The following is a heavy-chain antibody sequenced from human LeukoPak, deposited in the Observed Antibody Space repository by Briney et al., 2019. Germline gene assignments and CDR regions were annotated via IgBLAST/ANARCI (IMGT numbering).Heavy chain of an antibody. CDR3: VEIISLPVAATDY. V-gene: IGHV5-51*01. CDR2: IYPGDSDT. D-gene: IGHD6-19*01. CDR1: GFRFSNSW. Sequence: GESLKISCKGSGFRFSNSWIGWVRQMPGKGLEWMGSIYPGDSDTRYSPSVQGQVTISADDSISTAYIQWRSLKASDTAMYYCVEIISLPVAATDYWGQGTLVTVSS. J-gene: IGHJ4*02.